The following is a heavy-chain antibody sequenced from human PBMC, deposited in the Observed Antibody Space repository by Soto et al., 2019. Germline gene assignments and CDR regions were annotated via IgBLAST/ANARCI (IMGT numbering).Heavy chain of an antibody. Sequence: QVHLVESGGGVVQPGRSLRLSCAAPGFSFSISPMHWVRQAPGKGPEWVALISYDGTNKFYADSVKGRFTISRDNSKSTLYLQVDSLRPEDAAVYYCAKDPKTSGGQHWAFNYLDSWGQGTLVTVSS. CDR1: GFSFSISP. CDR3: AKDPKTSGGQHWAFNYLDS. J-gene: IGHJ4*02. D-gene: IGHD7-27*01. CDR2: ISYDGTNK. V-gene: IGHV3-30-3*02.